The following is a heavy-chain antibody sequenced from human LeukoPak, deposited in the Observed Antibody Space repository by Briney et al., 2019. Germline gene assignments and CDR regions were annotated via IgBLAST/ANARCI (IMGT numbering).Heavy chain of an antibody. J-gene: IGHJ4*02. CDR3: ARRGYHDYSGFDY. CDR1: AFTFSSYS. CDR2: ISGSSSDI. Sequence: GGSLRLSCAGSAFTFSSYSMNWVRQAPGKGLEWVSSISGSSSDIYYADSVKGRFTISRDNAKNSLYLQMKSLRAEDTAVYYCARRGYHDYSGFDYWGQGTLLTVSS. D-gene: IGHD1-26*01. V-gene: IGHV3-21*01.